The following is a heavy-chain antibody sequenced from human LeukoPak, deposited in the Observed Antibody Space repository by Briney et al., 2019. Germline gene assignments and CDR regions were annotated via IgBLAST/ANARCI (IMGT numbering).Heavy chain of an antibody. V-gene: IGHV3-23*01. D-gene: IGHD2-2*01. CDR3: AKVGRRYQLHDAFDI. CDR2: ISGSGGST. J-gene: IGHJ3*02. CDR1: GFTFSSHA. Sequence: PGGSLRLSCAASGFTFSSHAMSWVRQAPGKGLEWVSAISGSGGSTYYADSVKGRFTISRDNSKNTLYLQMNSLRAEDTAVYYCAKVGRRYQLHDAFDIWGQGTMVTVSS.